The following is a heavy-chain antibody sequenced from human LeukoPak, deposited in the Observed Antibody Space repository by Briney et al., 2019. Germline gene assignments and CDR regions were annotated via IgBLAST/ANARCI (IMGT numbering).Heavy chain of an antibody. V-gene: IGHV1-24*01. D-gene: IGHD3-10*01. CDR1: GYTLAELS. Sequence: WASVTVSCKVSGYTLAELSMHWVRQAPGKGLEWMGGFDPEDGETIYAQKFQGRVTMTEDTSTDTAYMELSSLRSEDTAVYYCATVGVTMVRGVIIPIDYWGQGTLVTVSS. CDR3: ATVGVTMVRGVIIPIDY. J-gene: IGHJ4*02. CDR2: FDPEDGET.